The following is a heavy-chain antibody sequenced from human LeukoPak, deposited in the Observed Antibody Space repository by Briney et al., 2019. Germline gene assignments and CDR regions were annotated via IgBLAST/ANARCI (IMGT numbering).Heavy chain of an antibody. CDR1: GFTFSSYG. CDR2: ISYDGSHK. CDR3: AKDLRDSRFLPRRYCSGGSCYQGIDY. V-gene: IGHV3-30*18. Sequence: PGRSLRLSCAASGFTFSSYGIHWVRQAPGKGLEWVAVISYDGSHKYYADSVKGRFTISRDNSKNTLDLKMNSPRTEDTAVYYCAKDLRDSRFLPRRYCSGGSCYQGIDYWGQGTLVTVSS. D-gene: IGHD2-15*01. J-gene: IGHJ4*02.